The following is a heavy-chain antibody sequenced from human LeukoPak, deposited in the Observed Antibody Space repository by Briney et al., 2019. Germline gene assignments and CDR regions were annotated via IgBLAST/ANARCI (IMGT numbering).Heavy chain of an antibody. Sequence: SVKVSCKDSGGAFSSYAISWVRQAPGQGLEWMGRIIPILGIANYAQKFQGRVTITADKSTSTAYMELSSLRSEDTAVYYCAGVTGGFFNWFDPWGQGTLVTVSS. CDR1: GGAFSSYA. V-gene: IGHV1-69*04. CDR3: AGVTGGFFNWFDP. CDR2: IIPILGIA. D-gene: IGHD2-8*02. J-gene: IGHJ5*02.